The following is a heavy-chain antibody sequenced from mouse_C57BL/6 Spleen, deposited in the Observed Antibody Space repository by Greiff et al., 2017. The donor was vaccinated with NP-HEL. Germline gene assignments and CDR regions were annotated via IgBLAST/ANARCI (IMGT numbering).Heavy chain of an antibody. CDR1: GFTFSDYG. CDR3: ARRMGGYGIFDY. V-gene: IGHV5-17*01. J-gene: IGHJ2*01. Sequence: EVKLMESGGGLVKPGGSLKLSCAASGFTFSDYGMHWVRQAPEKGLEWVAYISSGSSTIYYADTVKGRFTISRDNAKNTLFLQMTSLRSEDTAMYYCARRMGGYGIFDYWGQGTTLTVSS. CDR2: ISSGSSTI. D-gene: IGHD2-1*01.